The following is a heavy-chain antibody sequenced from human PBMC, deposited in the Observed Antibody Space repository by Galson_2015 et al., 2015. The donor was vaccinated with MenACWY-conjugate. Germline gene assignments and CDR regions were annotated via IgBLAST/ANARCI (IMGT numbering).Heavy chain of an antibody. CDR1: GFSFSGSW. CDR3: ARGPRYGAFDI. V-gene: IGHV3-7*03. CDR2: IKQDASEK. D-gene: IGHD3-9*01. Sequence: SLRLSCAASGFSFSGSWMSWVRQAPGKGLEWVANIKQDASEKYYVDSVKGRFAISRDNAKTSLYLQMNSLGAEDTAVYYCARGPRYGAFDIWGQGTLLTVSS. J-gene: IGHJ4*02.